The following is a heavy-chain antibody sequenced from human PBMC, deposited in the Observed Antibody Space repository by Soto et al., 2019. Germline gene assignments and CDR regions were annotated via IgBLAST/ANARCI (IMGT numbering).Heavy chain of an antibody. Sequence: GGSLRLSCAASGFTFSSYDMHWVRQATGKGLEWVSAIGTAGDTYYPGSVKGRFTISRENAKNSLYLQMNSLRAGDTAVYYCARSLSPRVVVPAAIHPNNWKLRSGNAFDIWGQGTMVTVSS. V-gene: IGHV3-13*01. D-gene: IGHD2-2*01. CDR1: GFTFSSYD. J-gene: IGHJ3*02. CDR3: ARSLSPRVVVPAAIHPNNWKLRSGNAFDI. CDR2: IGTAGDT.